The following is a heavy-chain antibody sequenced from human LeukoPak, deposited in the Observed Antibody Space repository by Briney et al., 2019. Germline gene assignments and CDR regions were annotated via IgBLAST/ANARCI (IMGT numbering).Heavy chain of an antibody. CDR1: GFTFSSYS. D-gene: IGHD3-16*01. CDR3: ARDYVDGAFDY. J-gene: IGHJ4*02. Sequence: GGSLRLSCAASGFTFSSYSMNWVRQAPGKGLEWVSSISSSSSYIYYADSVKGRFTISRDNSKNTLYLQMNSLRAEDTAVYYCARDYVDGAFDYWGQGTLVTVSS. V-gene: IGHV3-21*01. CDR2: ISSSSSYI.